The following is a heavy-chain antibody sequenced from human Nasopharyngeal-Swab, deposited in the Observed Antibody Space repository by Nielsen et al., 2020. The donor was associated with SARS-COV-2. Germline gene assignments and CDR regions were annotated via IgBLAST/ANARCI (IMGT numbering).Heavy chain of an antibody. CDR3: AKFIAVAWYYYYGMDV. CDR2: ISYDGSNK. Sequence: GESLKISCAASGFTFSSYGMHWVRQAPGKGLEWAAVISYDGSNKYYADSVKGRFTISRDNSKNTLYLQMNSLRAEDTAVYYCAKFIAVAWYYYYGMDVWGQGTTVTVSS. CDR1: GFTFSSYG. V-gene: IGHV3-30*18. D-gene: IGHD6-19*01. J-gene: IGHJ6*02.